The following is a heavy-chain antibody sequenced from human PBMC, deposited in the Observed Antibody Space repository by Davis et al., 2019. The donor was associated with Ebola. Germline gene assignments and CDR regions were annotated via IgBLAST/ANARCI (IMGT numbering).Heavy chain of an antibody. CDR3: SRGPGYSYGRGEFEY. CDR2: IYYSGST. V-gene: IGHV4-30-4*01. Sequence: SETLSLTCTVSGGSISSGDYYWSWIRQPPGKGLEWIGYIYYSGSTYYNPSLKRRVTISVDTSKNQFSLKLRSVTAADTAMYYCSRGPGYSYGRGEFEYWGQGTLVTVSS. J-gene: IGHJ4*02. D-gene: IGHD5-18*01. CDR1: GGSISSGDYY.